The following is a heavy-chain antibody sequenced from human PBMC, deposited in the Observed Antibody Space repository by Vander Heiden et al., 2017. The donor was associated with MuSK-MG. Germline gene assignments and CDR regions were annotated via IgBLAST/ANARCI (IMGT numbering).Heavy chain of an antibody. CDR3: ARRPYTGVRENWYFDV. Sequence: QMHLQESGSGPLKSSETLSFVCRVSVSSLRSRLALWGWIRQSPGKGLEYIGNIDYSGSAKYNPSLESRVTISADISQNEFSLTLTSVTATDTAIYYCARRPYTGVRENWYFDVWGRGALVTVSS. CDR2: IDYSGSA. CDR1: VSSLRSRLAL. J-gene: IGHJ2*01. V-gene: IGHV4-39*01. D-gene: IGHD2-2*02.